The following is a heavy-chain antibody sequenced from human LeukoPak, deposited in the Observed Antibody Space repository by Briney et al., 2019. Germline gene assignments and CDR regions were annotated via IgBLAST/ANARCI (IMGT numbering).Heavy chain of an antibody. J-gene: IGHJ4*02. CDR3: ARLYCSGGSCYSVDY. Sequence: GGSLRLSCAASGFTFTNYAMSWVRQAPGMGLEWVSGISGSDSGTYYADSVKGRFTISRDNSRNTLYLQINSLRAEDTAVYYCARLYCSGGSCYSVDYWGQGTLVTVSS. CDR1: GFTFTNYA. CDR2: ISGSDSGT. D-gene: IGHD2-15*01. V-gene: IGHV3-23*01.